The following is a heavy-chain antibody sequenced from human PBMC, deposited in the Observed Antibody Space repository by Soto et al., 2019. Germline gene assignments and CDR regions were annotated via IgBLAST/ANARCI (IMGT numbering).Heavy chain of an antibody. D-gene: IGHD3-16*01. CDR1: GGSISSGDYY. Sequence: SDTLSLTCTVSGGSISSGDYYWSWIRQPPGKGLEWIGYIYYSGSTYCNPSLKSRATISVDTSKNQFSLKLNSVTAADTAVYYCARRRGTTYYYGMDVWGQGTTVTVSS. J-gene: IGHJ6*02. CDR3: ARRRGTTYYYGMDV. CDR2: IYYSGST. V-gene: IGHV4-30-4*02.